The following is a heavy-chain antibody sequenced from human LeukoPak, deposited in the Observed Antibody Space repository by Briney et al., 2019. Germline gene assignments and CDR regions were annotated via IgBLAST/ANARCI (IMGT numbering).Heavy chain of an antibody. CDR2: INPNSGGT. J-gene: IGHJ6*02. CDR1: GYTFTDYY. CDR3: ARDRGYGSGSYYNVLNYYYYYGMDV. Sequence: ASVKVSCKASGYTFTDYYIHWVRQAPGQGLEWMGWINPNSGGTNCAQKFQGRVTMTRDTSISTAYMELSRLRSDDTAVYYCARDRGYGSGSYYNVLNYYYYYGMDVWGQGTTVTVSS. D-gene: IGHD3-10*01. V-gene: IGHV1-2*02.